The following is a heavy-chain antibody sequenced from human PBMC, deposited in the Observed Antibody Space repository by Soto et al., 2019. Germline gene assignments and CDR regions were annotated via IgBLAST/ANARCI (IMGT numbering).Heavy chain of an antibody. CDR3: ARDRDSRGWSYGMDV. V-gene: IGHV4-39*07. CDR1: GGSISSSSYY. D-gene: IGHD6-19*01. Sequence: SETLSLTCTVSGGSISSSSYYWGWIRQPPGKGLEWIGSIYYSGSTYYNPSLKSRVTISVDTSKHPFSLMMSSVTAADTAVYYCARDRDSRGWSYGMDVWGQGTTVTVSS. J-gene: IGHJ6*02. CDR2: IYYSGST.